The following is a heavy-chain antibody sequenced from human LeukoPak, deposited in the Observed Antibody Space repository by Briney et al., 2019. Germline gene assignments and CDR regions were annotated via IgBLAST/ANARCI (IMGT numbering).Heavy chain of an antibody. Sequence: SETLSLTCTVSGGSISSYYWTWIRQPAGKGLEWIGRIYTTGSTNYNPSLNSRVTMSVDTSKNQFSLKLSSVTAADTAVYYCARGRGGFWTGLDSWGQGTLVTVSS. CDR3: ARGRGGFWTGLDS. J-gene: IGHJ4*02. V-gene: IGHV4-4*07. CDR2: IYTTGST. D-gene: IGHD3/OR15-3a*01. CDR1: GGSISSYY.